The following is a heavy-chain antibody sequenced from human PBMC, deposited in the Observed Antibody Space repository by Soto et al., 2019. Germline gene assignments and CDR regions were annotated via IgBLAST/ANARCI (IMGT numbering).Heavy chain of an antibody. D-gene: IGHD3-3*01. J-gene: IGHJ5*02. CDR1: GFSLSTSGVG. CDR2: IYWNDDK. Sequence: QITLKESGPTLVKPTQTLTLTCTFSGFSLSTSGVGVAWIRQPPGKALEWLALIYWNDDKRYSPSLKSRLTITKDTSKNQVVLTMTNMDPVDTATYYCAHLYYDFWSGYYWFDPWGQGTLVTVSS. CDR3: AHLYYDFWSGYYWFDP. V-gene: IGHV2-5*01.